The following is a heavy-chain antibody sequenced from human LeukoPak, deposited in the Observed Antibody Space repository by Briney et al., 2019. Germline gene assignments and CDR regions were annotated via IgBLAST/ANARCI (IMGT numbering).Heavy chain of an antibody. D-gene: IGHD3-16*02. J-gene: IGHJ4*02. CDR2: ISSSSSTI. Sequence: GGSLRLSCSASGFTFSSYTMDWVRQAPGKGLESVSYISSSSSTIHYADSVKGRFTISRDNSKNTLHLQMNSLRAEDTAVYYCAKGISIYSYFDNWGQGTLVTVSS. V-gene: IGHV3-48*01. CDR3: AKGISIYSYFDN. CDR1: GFTFSSYT.